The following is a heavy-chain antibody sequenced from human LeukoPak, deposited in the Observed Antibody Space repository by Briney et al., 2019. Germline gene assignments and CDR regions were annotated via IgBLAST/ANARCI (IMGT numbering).Heavy chain of an antibody. D-gene: IGHD5-24*01. CDR3: ARGSEDGHDY. J-gene: IGHJ4*02. V-gene: IGHV1-24*01. Sequence: VASAKVSCKVSGYTLTELSMHWVRQAPGKGLEWMGGFDPEDGETIYAQKFQGRVTMTRDTSISTAYMELSRLRSDDTAVYYCARGSEDGHDYWGQGTLVTVSS. CDR2: FDPEDGET. CDR1: GYTLTELS.